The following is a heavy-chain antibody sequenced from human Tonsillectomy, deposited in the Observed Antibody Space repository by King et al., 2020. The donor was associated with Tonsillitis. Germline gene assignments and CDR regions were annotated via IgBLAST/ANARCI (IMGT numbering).Heavy chain of an antibody. CDR1: GFTFSSYS. CDR3: AREVGSSEPTYYYGMDV. CDR2: ISSSSSTI. D-gene: IGHD6-6*01. J-gene: IGHJ6*02. Sequence: VQLVESEGGLVQPGGSLRLSCAASGFTFSSYSMNWVRQAPGKGLEWVSYISSSSSTIYYAASVKGRFTISRDNDKNSLYLQMNSLRAEDTAVYYCAREVGSSEPTYYYGMDVWGQGTTVTVSS. V-gene: IGHV3-48*01.